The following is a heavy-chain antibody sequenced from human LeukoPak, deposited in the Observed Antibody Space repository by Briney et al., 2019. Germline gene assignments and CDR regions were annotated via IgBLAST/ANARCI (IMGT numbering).Heavy chain of an antibody. CDR1: GFTFSSYW. CDR3: ARTIVGATYYFDY. CDR2: ISTDGSTT. D-gene: IGHD1-26*01. Sequence: PGGSLRLSCAASGFTFSSYWMHWVRQAPGKGLVWVSRISTDGSTTTYADSVKGRFTISRDNAKKTLYLQMNSLRAEDTAVYYCARTIVGATYYFDYWGQGTLVTVSS. J-gene: IGHJ4*02. V-gene: IGHV3-74*01.